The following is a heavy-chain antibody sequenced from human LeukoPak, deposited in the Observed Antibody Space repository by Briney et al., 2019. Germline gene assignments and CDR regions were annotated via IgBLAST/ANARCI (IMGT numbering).Heavy chain of an antibody. J-gene: IGHJ5*02. CDR2: INGGGGGGT. CDR1: GFTFSSYA. Sequence: GGCLRLSCEASGFTFSSYAMSWVRQAPGKGLEWVSGINGGGGGGTFHADSVRGRFTISRDNSKNTLYLQMSSLRAEDTAVYYCAASLPNIVVVPAAKGPFGSWGQGTLVTVSS. V-gene: IGHV3-23*01. CDR3: AASLPNIVVVPAAKGPFGS. D-gene: IGHD2-2*01.